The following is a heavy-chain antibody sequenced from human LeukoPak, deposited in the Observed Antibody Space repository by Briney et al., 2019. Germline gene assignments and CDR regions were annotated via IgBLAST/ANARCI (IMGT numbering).Heavy chain of an antibody. CDR3: AREFYYYDSRGYDENWFDP. D-gene: IGHD3-22*01. Sequence: ASVKVSCKASGYTFTGYYMHWVRQAPGQGLEWMGWINPNSGGTNYAQKFQGRVTMTRDTSISTAYMELSRLRSDDPAVYYCAREFYYYDSRGYDENWFDPWGQGTLVTGSS. CDR2: INPNSGGT. J-gene: IGHJ5*02. CDR1: GYTFTGYY. V-gene: IGHV1-2*02.